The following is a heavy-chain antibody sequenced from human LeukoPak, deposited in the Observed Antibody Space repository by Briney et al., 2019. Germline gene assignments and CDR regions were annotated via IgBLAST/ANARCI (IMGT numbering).Heavy chain of an antibody. CDR2: IYYSGST. D-gene: IGHD3-9*01. CDR3: ARDRPAFDWLLEYFDY. CDR1: GGSITSSSYY. Sequence: SETLSLTCTVSGGSITSSSYYWGWIRQPPGKGLEWIGGIYYSGSTYYNPSLKSRVTISVDTSKNQFSLKLSSVTAADTAVYYCARDRPAFDWLLEYFDYWGQGTLVTVSS. J-gene: IGHJ4*02. V-gene: IGHV4-39*07.